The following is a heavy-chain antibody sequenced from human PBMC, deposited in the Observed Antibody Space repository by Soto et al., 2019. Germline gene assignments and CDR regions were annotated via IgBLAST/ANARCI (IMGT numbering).Heavy chain of an antibody. Sequence: ASVKVSCTASGYSFTSYGISWVRQAPGQGLEWMGWISAYNGNTNYAQKLQGRVTMTTDTSTSTAYMELRSLRSDDTAVYYCARGHYDTLTGYYPIDYWGQGTLVTVSS. J-gene: IGHJ4*02. CDR3: ARGHYDTLTGYYPIDY. CDR1: GYSFTSYG. D-gene: IGHD3-9*01. V-gene: IGHV1-18*01. CDR2: ISAYNGNT.